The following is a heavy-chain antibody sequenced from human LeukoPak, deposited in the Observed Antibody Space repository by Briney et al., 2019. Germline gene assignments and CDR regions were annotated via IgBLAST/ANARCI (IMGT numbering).Heavy chain of an antibody. Sequence: SETLSLTCTVSGGSISSGSYYWSWIRQPAGKGLEWIGRIYTSGSTNYNPSLKSRVTISVDTSKNQFSLKLSSVTAADTAVYYCARSSPMVRGVIQPDIFDYWGQGTLVTVSS. CDR3: ARSSPMVRGVIQPDIFDY. CDR1: GGSISSGSYY. CDR2: IYTSGST. D-gene: IGHD3-10*01. J-gene: IGHJ4*02. V-gene: IGHV4-61*02.